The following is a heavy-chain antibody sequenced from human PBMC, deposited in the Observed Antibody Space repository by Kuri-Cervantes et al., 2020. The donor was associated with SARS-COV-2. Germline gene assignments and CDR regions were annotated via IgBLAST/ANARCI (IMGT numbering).Heavy chain of an antibody. D-gene: IGHD3-10*01. CDR1: GFSVSSNY. CDR3: ARNNYGGSGSGNWFDP. V-gene: IGHV3-66*02. Sequence: GESLKISCAASGFSVSSNYMSWVRQAPGKGLEWVSVIYSGGSTYYADSVKGRFTISRDNSKNTLYLQMNSLRAEDTAVYYCARNNYGGSGSGNWFDPWGQGTLVTVSS. CDR2: IYSGGST. J-gene: IGHJ5*02.